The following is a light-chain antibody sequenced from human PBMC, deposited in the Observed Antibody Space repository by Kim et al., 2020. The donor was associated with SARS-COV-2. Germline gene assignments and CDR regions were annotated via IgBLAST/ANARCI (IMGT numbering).Light chain of an antibody. Sequence: PSFVSSGSSHSLVLGSGSSYLYWYLQRPGQSPQLLIYMASNRASGVPDRCSGSVSGTDFTLKITRVEAEDVGVYYCLQTVQPPRTFGQGTRLEIK. CDR1: HSLVLGSGSSY. CDR2: MAS. J-gene: IGKJ5*01. V-gene: IGKV2-28*01. CDR3: LQTVQPPRT.